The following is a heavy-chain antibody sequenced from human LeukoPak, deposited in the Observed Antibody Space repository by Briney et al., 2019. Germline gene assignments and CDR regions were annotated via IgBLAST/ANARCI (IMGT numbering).Heavy chain of an antibody. V-gene: IGHV4-59*01. CDR3: ARLLFRGGVGALDY. Sequence: NSSETLSLTCTVSGGSISSYYWSWIRQPSGKGLEWIGYIYYSGSTNYNPSLKSRVTISVDTSKNQFSLKLSSVTAADTAVYYCARLLFRGGVGALDYWGQRTLVTVSS. CDR2: IYYSGST. D-gene: IGHD1-26*01. J-gene: IGHJ4*02. CDR1: GGSISSYY.